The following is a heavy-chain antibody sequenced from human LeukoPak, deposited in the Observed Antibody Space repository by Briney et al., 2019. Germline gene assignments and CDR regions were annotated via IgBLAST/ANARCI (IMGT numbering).Heavy chain of an antibody. D-gene: IGHD3-22*01. V-gene: IGHV3-21*01. CDR2: ISSSSSYI. CDR1: GFTFSSYS. J-gene: IGHJ4*02. CDR3: ARHYDSSGYSSGFDY. Sequence: GGSLRLSCAASGFTFSSYSMNWVRQAPGKGLEWVSSISSSSSYIYYADSVKGRFTISRDNAKNSLYLQMNSLRAEDTAVYYCARHYDSSGYSSGFDYWGQGTLVTVSS.